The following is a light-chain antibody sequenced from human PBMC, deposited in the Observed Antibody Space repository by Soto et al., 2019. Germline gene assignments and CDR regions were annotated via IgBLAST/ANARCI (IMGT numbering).Light chain of an antibody. CDR2: WAS. CDR3: QQYYSTPLT. V-gene: IGKV4-1*01. Sequence: SVMTQPPYSLPVSLDARAPINYKSSQSVLYSVKNNNYVAWYQQKPGQPPKLLIYWASTRESGVPDRFSGSGYGTDSTLTISSLQAEDVAIYYCQQYYSTPLTFGGGTKVDIK. CDR1: QSVLYSVKNNNY. J-gene: IGKJ4*01.